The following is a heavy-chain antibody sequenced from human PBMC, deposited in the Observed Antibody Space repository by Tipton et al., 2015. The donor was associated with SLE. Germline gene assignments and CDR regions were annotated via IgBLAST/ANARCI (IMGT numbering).Heavy chain of an antibody. CDR2: IKSRTDGGTT. D-gene: IGHD6-13*01. CDR1: GFTFSNAW. CDR3: AKDLGQATGISYFFAMDV. Sequence: SLRLSCAASGFTFSNAWMIWVRQAPGKGLEWVGRIKSRTDGGTTDYGAPVKGRFTISRDDSKNTLYLQMNSLKTEDTAVYYCAKDLGQATGISYFFAMDVWGQGTTVTVSS. J-gene: IGHJ6*02. V-gene: IGHV3-15*01.